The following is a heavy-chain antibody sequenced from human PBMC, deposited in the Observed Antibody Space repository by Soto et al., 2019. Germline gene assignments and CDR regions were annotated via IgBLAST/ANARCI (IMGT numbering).Heavy chain of an antibody. D-gene: IGHD2-2*01. V-gene: IGHV1-8*01. CDR1: GYTFTSYD. Sequence: QVQLVQSGAEVKKPGASVKVSCKASGYTFTSYDINWVRQATGQGLEWMGWMNPNSGNTGYAQKFQGRVTMTRNTSKSTAYMELSSLRSEDTAVYYCARWGAILVLVPAAMRAVDYYYGMDVWGQGTTVTVSS. J-gene: IGHJ6*02. CDR2: MNPNSGNT. CDR3: ARWGAILVLVPAAMRAVDYYYGMDV.